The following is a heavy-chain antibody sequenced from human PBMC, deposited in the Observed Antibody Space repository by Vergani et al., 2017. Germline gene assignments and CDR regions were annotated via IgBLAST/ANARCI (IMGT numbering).Heavy chain of an antibody. Sequence: EVQLVESGGGLVKPGGSLRLSCAASGFTFSSYSMNWVRQAPGKGLEWVSSISSSSSYIYYADSVKGRFTISRDNAKNSLYLQMNSLRAEDTAVYYCAKSTDYYDSSGYYRHWGQGTLVTVSS. V-gene: IGHV3-21*01. CDR2: ISSSSSYI. J-gene: IGHJ4*02. CDR1: GFTFSSYS. D-gene: IGHD3-22*01. CDR3: AKSTDYYDSSGYYRH.